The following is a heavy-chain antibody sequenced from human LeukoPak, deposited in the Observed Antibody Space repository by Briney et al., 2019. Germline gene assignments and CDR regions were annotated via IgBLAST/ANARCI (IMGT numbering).Heavy chain of an antibody. CDR2: INQDESEK. J-gene: IGHJ4*02. CDR3: ARDAMHTTSDS. V-gene: IGHV3-7*01. D-gene: IGHD1-14*01. Sequence: GGSLRLSCVASGFTFRNYWMSWVRQAPGKGLEWVATINQDESEKDYVDSVRGRSTISRDNAKTSLYLQMNSLRADDTGLYYCARDAMHTTSDSWGQGTPVTVSS. CDR1: GFTFRNYW.